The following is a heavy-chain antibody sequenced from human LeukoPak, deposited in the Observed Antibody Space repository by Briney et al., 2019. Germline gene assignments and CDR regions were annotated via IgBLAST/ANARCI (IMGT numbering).Heavy chain of an antibody. D-gene: IGHD3-10*01. J-gene: IGHJ4*02. V-gene: IGHV1-24*01. CDR3: ATDGYGSGSYYDY. CDR2: FDPEDGET. Sequence: ASVKVSCKVSGYTLTELSIHWVRQAPGKGLEWMGGFDPEDGETIYAQKFQGRITMTEDTSTDTAYMELSSLRSEDTAVYYCATDGYGSGSYYDYWGQGTLVTVSS. CDR1: GYTLTELS.